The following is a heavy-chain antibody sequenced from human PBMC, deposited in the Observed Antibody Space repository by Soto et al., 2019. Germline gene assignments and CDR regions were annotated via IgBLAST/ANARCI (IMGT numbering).Heavy chain of an antibody. J-gene: IGHJ6*02. CDR1: GGSFSGYY. CDR3: ARGGYDFWSGYQVYYYYYGMDV. Sequence: PSETLSLTCAVYGGSFSGYYWSWIRQPPGKGLEWIGEINHSGSTNYNPSLKSRVTISVDTSKNQFSLKLSSVTAADTAVYYCARGGYDFWSGYQVYYYYYGMDVWGQGTTVTVSS. V-gene: IGHV4-34*01. CDR2: INHSGST. D-gene: IGHD3-3*01.